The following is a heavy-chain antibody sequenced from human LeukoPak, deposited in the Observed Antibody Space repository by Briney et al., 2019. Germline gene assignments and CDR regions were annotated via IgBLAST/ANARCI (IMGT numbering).Heavy chain of an antibody. J-gene: IGHJ3*02. CDR3: ARDRGVSMNDAFDI. Sequence: GGSLRLSCAASGFTFSTYAMSWVRQAPGKGLEWVAVISYDGSNKYYADSVKGRFTISRDNSKNTLYLQMNSLRAEDTAVYYCARDRGVSMNDAFDIWGQGTMVTVSS. CDR1: GFTFSTYA. V-gene: IGHV3-30*04. CDR2: ISYDGSNK.